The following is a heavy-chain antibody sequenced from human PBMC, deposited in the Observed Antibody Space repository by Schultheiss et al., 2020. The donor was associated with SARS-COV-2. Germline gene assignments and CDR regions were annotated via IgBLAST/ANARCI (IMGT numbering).Heavy chain of an antibody. J-gene: IGHJ4*02. CDR1: GFTFSYYY. CDR2: IYSGGST. CDR3: ARGGAVPY. D-gene: IGHD6-19*01. Sequence: GESLKISCAASGFTFSYYYMSGVRQAPGKGLEWVSVIYSGGSTYYADSVKGRFTISRDNSKNTLYLQMNSLRAEDTAVYYCARGGAVPYWGQGTLVTVSS. V-gene: IGHV3-66*01.